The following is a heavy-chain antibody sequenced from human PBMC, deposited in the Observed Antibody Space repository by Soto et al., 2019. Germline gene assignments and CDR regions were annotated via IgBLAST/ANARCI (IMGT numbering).Heavy chain of an antibody. CDR3: ARESDH. CDR1: GFTFSSYA. V-gene: IGHV3-23*01. CDR2: ISGSGGGT. Sequence: SLSCAASGFTFSSYAMSWVRQAPGKGLEWVSTISGSGGGTYYADSMKGRFTISRDNSKNTLYLQMYSLRVEDTAVYYCARESDHWGQGTLVTVSS. J-gene: IGHJ4*02.